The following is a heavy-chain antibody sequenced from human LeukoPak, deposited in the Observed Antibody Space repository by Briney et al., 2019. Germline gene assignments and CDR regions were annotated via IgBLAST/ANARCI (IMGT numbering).Heavy chain of an antibody. CDR3: ARGVGCSGGSCYSVYWLDP. CDR2: IHYSGNT. CDR1: GYSISSGYY. J-gene: IGHJ5*02. D-gene: IGHD2-15*01. V-gene: IGHV4-61*01. Sequence: SETLSLTCTVSGYSISSGYYWGWIRQPPGKGLEWIGYIHYSGNTKYNSSLKSRVTTSVDTSRSQFSLKLSSVTAADTAVYYCARGVGCSGGSCYSVYWLDPWGQGTLVTVSS.